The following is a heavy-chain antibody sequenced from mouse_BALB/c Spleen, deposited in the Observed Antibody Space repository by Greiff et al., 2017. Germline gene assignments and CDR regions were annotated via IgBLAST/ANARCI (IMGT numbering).Heavy chain of an antibody. CDR1: GFNIKDTY. J-gene: IGHJ3*01. D-gene: IGHD3-1*01. V-gene: IGHV14-3*02. CDR2: IDPANGNT. Sequence: EVQLQQSGAELVKPGASVKLSCTASGFNIKDTYMHWVKQRPEQGLEWIGRIDPANGNTKYDPKFQGKATITADTSSNTAYLQLSSLTSEDTAVYFCARSSARADWFAYWGQGTLVTVSA. CDR3: ARSSARADWFAY.